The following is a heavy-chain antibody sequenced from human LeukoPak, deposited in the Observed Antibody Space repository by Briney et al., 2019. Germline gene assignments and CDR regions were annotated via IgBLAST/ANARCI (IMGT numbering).Heavy chain of an antibody. Sequence: GASVKVSCKASGGAFSSYAISWVRQAPGQGLEWMGWINPNSGGTNYAQKFQGRVTMTRDTSISTAYMELSRLRSDDTAVYYCARGSIAVAGNDLGWFDPWGQGTLVTVSS. CDR3: ARGSIAVAGNDLGWFDP. V-gene: IGHV1-2*02. CDR2: INPNSGGT. CDR1: GGAFSSYA. D-gene: IGHD6-19*01. J-gene: IGHJ5*02.